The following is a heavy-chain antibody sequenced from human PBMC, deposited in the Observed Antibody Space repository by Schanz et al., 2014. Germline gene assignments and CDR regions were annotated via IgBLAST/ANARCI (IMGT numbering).Heavy chain of an antibody. CDR2: VHSSGST. J-gene: IGHJ5*02. CDR3: ARHLPGGYNNHGWFDP. V-gene: IGHV4-59*08. D-gene: IGHD4-4*01. CDR1: GGSIRGYY. Sequence: QVQLQESGPGLVKPSETLSLTCTVSGGSIRGYYCSWIRQPPGKGLEWIGYVHSSGSTNYNSSLKRGATNTENTSKTQFPQRLSPVAAADTAVYYCARHLPGGYNNHGWFDPWGQGTLVTVSS.